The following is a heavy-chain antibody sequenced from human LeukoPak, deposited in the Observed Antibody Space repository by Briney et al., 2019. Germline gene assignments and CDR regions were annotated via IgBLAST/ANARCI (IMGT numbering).Heavy chain of an antibody. CDR2: IIPIFGTA. CDR1: GGTFSSYA. J-gene: IGHJ5*02. D-gene: IGHD1-26*01. CDR3: ASGGSYSGFDP. Sequence: GASVKVSCKASGGTFSSYAISWVRQAPGQGLEWMGGIIPIFGTANYAQKFQGGVTITADESTSTAYMELSSLRSEDTAVYYCASGGSYSGFDPWGQGTLVTVSS. V-gene: IGHV1-69*01.